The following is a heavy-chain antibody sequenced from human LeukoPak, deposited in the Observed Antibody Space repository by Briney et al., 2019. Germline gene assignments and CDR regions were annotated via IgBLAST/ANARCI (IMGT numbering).Heavy chain of an antibody. CDR1: GCTFSSYA. CDR3: ASYIVATITHYYYYYGGRDV. Sequence: ASVTVSRKASGCTFSSYAISWVRPAPGQGLEWVGGTIPNFGTANYAQEFQGRVTSTADKSTSTAYMELSSLRSEDTAVYYCASYIVATITHYYYYYGGRDVWGKGTTVTVSS. D-gene: IGHD5-12*01. V-gene: IGHV1-69*06. CDR2: TIPNFGTA. J-gene: IGHJ6*04.